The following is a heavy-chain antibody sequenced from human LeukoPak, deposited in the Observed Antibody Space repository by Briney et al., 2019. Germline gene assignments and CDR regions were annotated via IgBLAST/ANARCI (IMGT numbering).Heavy chain of an antibody. CDR3: ARDDDGWDAFDI. V-gene: IGHV4-39*07. D-gene: IGHD5-24*01. CDR2: IYDSGST. J-gene: IGHJ3*02. CDR1: GGSIRSSYYY. Sequence: SETLSLTCTVSGGSIRSSYYYWGWIRQPPGKGLEWIGSIYDSGSTYYNPSLKSRVTISVDTSKNQFSLKLSSVTAADTAMYYCARDDDGWDAFDIWGQGTMVTVSS.